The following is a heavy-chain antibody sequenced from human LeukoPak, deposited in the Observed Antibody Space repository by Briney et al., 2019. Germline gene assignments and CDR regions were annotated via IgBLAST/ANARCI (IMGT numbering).Heavy chain of an antibody. Sequence: GGSLRLSCAASGFTFSSYGMHWVRQAPGKGLEWVAFIRYDGSNKYYADSVKGRFTISRDNSKNTLYLQMNSLRAEDTAVYYCAKDPGLLWFGEYYFDYWGQGTLVTVSP. CDR2: IRYDGSNK. CDR1: GFTFSSYG. V-gene: IGHV3-30*02. J-gene: IGHJ4*02. D-gene: IGHD3-10*01. CDR3: AKDPGLLWFGEYYFDY.